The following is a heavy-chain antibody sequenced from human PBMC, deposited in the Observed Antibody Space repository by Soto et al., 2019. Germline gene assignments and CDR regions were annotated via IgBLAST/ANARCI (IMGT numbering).Heavy chain of an antibody. CDR2: ISYDGSLQ. D-gene: IGHD5-18*01. Sequence: QAQLVESGGGVVQPGRSLRLSCAASGFAFSSYGMHRVRQAPGTGLGWVAVISYDGSLQHYADSVKGRFTISRDNSKNMVLLQISSLRSEDTAVYYCVSDRGYGHASVPYSWGQGTLVSVSS. CDR1: GFAFSSYG. J-gene: IGHJ4*02. CDR3: VSDRGYGHASVPYS. V-gene: IGHV3-30*03.